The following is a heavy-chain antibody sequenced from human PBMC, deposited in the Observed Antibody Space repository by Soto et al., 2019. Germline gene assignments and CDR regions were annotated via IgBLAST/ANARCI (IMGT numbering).Heavy chain of an antibody. V-gene: IGHV5-51*01. CDR3: ARHWSGYLNWFDP. Sequence: GESLKISCKGSGYSFTTYWIGWVRQMPGKGLEWMGIVYPGDSDTRYSPSFQGQVTISADKSISTAYLQWSSLKASDTAMYYCARHWSGYLNWFDPWGQGTLVTVSS. CDR2: VYPGDSDT. CDR1: GYSFTTYW. J-gene: IGHJ5*02. D-gene: IGHD3-3*01.